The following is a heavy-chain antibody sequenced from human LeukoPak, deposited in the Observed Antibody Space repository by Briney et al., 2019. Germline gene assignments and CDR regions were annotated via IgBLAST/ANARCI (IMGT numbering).Heavy chain of an antibody. V-gene: IGHV3-48*03. Sequence: TGGPLRLSCAASGFTFSSYEMNWVRQAPGKGLEWVSYISSSGSTIYYADSVKGRFTISRDNAKNSLYLQMNSLRAEDTAVYYCARGERPRGAFDIWGQGTMVTVSS. CDR1: GFTFSSYE. J-gene: IGHJ3*02. CDR3: ARGERPRGAFDI. D-gene: IGHD3-16*01. CDR2: ISSSGSTI.